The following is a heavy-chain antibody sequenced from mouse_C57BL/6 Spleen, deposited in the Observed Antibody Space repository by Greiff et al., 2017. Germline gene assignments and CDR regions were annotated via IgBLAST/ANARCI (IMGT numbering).Heavy chain of an antibody. V-gene: IGHV10-1*01. CDR3: VRQYMEYYFDY. CDR2: IRSKSNNYAT. CDR1: GFSFNTYA. Sequence: EVQRVESGGGLVQPKGSLKLSCAASGFSFNTYAMNWVRQAPGKGLEWVARIRSKSNNYATYYADSVKDRFTISRDDSESMLYLQMNNLKTEDTAMYYGVRQYMEYYFDYWGQGTTLTVSS. J-gene: IGHJ2*01. D-gene: IGHD1-1*02.